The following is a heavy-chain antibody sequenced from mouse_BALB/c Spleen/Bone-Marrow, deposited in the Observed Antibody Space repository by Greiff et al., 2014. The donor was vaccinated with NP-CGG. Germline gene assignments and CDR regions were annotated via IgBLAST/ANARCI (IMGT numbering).Heavy chain of an antibody. D-gene: IGHD2-10*01. J-gene: IGHJ1*01. V-gene: IGHV1-5*01. CDR3: TLAYFGQGDWFFDV. CDR2: IYPGKSDT. Sequence: VQLQQSGTVLARPGASVKMSCKASDYTFTSYRMHWLKQRPGQGLEWICAIYPGKSDTSYNQKFKGKAELTAVTSTSTAYMDLSSLTNEDSAVYYCTLAYFGQGDWFFDVWGAGTTVTVSS. CDR1: DYTFTSYR.